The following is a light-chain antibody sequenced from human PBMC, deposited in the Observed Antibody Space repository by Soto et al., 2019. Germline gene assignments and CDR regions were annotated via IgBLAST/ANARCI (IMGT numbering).Light chain of an antibody. V-gene: IGLV2-8*01. CDR3: SSYAGSKMGV. CDR1: NSDVGRYKL. J-gene: IGLJ1*01. CDR2: EVT. Sequence: QSVLTQPPSASGAPGQSLTISCPGTNSDVGRYKLVSWYQQHPGKAPTLIIYEVTQRPSGVPDRFSASKSGNTASLTVSGLQAEDEADYYCSSYAGSKMGVFGTGTKVTVL.